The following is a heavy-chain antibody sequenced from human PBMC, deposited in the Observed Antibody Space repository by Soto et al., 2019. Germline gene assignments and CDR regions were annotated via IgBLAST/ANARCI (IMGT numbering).Heavy chain of an antibody. D-gene: IGHD2-2*01. CDR1: GGTFSSYT. CDR2: IIPILGIA. J-gene: IGHJ6*03. CDR3: ASHLRLPDIVVVPAAMFVDYYYYMDV. V-gene: IGHV1-69*02. Sequence: ASVKVSCKASGGTFSSYTISWVRQAPGQGLEWMGRIIPILGIANYAQKFQGRVTITADKSTSTAYMELSSLRSEDTAVYYCASHLRLPDIVVVPAAMFVDYYYYMDVWGKGTTVTVSS.